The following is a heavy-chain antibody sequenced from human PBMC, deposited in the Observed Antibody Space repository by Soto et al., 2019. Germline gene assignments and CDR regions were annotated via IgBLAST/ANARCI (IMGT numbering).Heavy chain of an antibody. J-gene: IGHJ4*02. Sequence: PSETLSLTCTVSGGSINSDYWDWFSQPPGKGLEWIGNIYYTGSVYYNPSLGSRVTMSIDTSKNHFSLTLTSVTAADTAVFYCAKHPPGSTYFDYWGQGILVTVSS. CDR1: GGSINSDY. CDR3: AKHPPGSTYFDY. V-gene: IGHV4-39*02. CDR2: IYYTGSV. D-gene: IGHD2-21*01.